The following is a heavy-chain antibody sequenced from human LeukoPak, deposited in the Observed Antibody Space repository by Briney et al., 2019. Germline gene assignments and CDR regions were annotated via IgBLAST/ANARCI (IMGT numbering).Heavy chain of an antibody. V-gene: IGHV6-1*01. CDR2: TYYRSIWYKDDAGWYK. J-gene: IGHJ3*01. D-gene: IGHD3-10*01. CDR3: ARGGLVRGSINSLIAFDV. CDR1: GDSVSRTDAG. Sequence: SQTLSLTCGISGDSVSRTDAGWSWIRQSPSRGLEWLGRTYYRSIWYKDDAGWYKDDAGSLKSRITINVDPVINQFSLQLNSVTPEDTALYYCARGGLVRGSINSLIAFDVWGQGIMVTVSS.